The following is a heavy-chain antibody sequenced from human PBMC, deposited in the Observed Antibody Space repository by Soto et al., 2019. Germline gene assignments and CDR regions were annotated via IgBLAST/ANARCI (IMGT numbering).Heavy chain of an antibody. D-gene: IGHD4-17*01. Sequence: EVQLVESGGGLVQPGGSLRLSCDASGFTFSGYGMSWVRQAPGTGLEWLSYINSDSDNIQYAESVKGRFTISRDNAKTSLFLQINSLRTEDTAVYYCARAPSTVPRSYFEYWGQGTLVTVSS. V-gene: IGHV3-48*01. CDR3: ARAPSTVPRSYFEY. J-gene: IGHJ4*02. CDR2: INSDSDNI. CDR1: GFTFSGYG.